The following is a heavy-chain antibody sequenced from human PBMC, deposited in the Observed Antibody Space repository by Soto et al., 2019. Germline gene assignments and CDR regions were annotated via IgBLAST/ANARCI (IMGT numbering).Heavy chain of an antibody. J-gene: IGHJ4*02. D-gene: IGHD6-13*01. CDR3: TRTGVLAAYDY. CDR2: IRSKANSYAT. V-gene: IGHV3-73*01. CDR1: GFTFSGSA. Sequence: LSCAASGFTFSGSAMHWVRQASGKGLEWVGRIRSKANSYATAYTVSVKGRFTISRDDSKNTAYLQMNSLKTEDTAVYYCTRTGVLAAYDYWGQGTQVTVS.